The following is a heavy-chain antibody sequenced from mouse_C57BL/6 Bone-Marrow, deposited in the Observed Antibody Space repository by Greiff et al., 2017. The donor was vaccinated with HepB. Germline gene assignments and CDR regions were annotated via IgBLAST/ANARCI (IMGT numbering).Heavy chain of an antibody. V-gene: IGHV5-12*01. CDR1: GFTFSDYY. Sequence: EVKLQESGGGLVQPGGSLKLSCAASGFTFSDYYMYWVRQTPEKRLEWVAYISNGGGSTYYPDTVKGRFTISRDNAKNTLYLQMSRLKSEDTAMYYCATVVDAMDYWGQGTSVTVSS. CDR3: ATVVDAMDY. CDR2: ISNGGGST. J-gene: IGHJ4*01. D-gene: IGHD1-1*01.